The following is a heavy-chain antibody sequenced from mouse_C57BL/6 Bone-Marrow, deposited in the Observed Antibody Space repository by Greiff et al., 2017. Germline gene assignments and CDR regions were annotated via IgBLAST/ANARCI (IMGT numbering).Heavy chain of an antibody. Sequence: EVKLVESGGGLVQPKGSLKLSCAASGFSFNTYAMNWVRQAPGKGLEWVARIRSKSNNYATYYADSVKDRFTISRDDSESMLYLQMNNLKTEDTARYYCVRNTVVGDYAMDYWGQGTSVTVSS. CDR3: VRNTVVGDYAMDY. CDR2: IRSKSNNYAT. CDR1: GFSFNTYA. V-gene: IGHV10-1*01. D-gene: IGHD1-1*01. J-gene: IGHJ4*01.